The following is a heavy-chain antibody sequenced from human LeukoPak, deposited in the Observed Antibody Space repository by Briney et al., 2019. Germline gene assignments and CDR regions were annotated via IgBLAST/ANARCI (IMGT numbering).Heavy chain of an antibody. D-gene: IGHD3-22*01. CDR3: AKHYYDSSGYYYYYMDV. CDR1: GFTFSSYA. J-gene: IGHJ6*03. Sequence: GGSLRLSCAASGFTFSSYAMSWVRQAPGKGQEWVSTVSGSVGGTYYADSVKGRFTISRDNSKNTLYLQMNSLRAEDTAVYYCAKHYYDSSGYYYYYMDVWGKGTTVTVSS. CDR2: VSGSVGGT. V-gene: IGHV3-23*01.